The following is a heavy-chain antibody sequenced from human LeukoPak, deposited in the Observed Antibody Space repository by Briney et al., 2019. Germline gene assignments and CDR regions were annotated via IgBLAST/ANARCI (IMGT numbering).Heavy chain of an antibody. D-gene: IGHD5-18*01. CDR1: GYTFTSYD. CDR2: MNPNSGNT. CDR3: ARDGGVAAMVKQDYYYYMDV. J-gene: IGHJ6*03. V-gene: IGHV1-8*01. Sequence: GASVKVSCKASGYTFTSYDINWVRQATGQGLEWMGWMNPNSGNTGYAQKFQGRVTMTRNTSISTAYMELSSLRSEDTAVYYCARDGGVAAMVKQDYYYYMDVWGKGTTVTVSS.